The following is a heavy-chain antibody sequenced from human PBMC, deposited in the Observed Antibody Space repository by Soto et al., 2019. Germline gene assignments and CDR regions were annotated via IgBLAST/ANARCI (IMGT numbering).Heavy chain of an antibody. CDR3: VRSGDNYNLLDY. J-gene: IGHJ4*02. CDR1: GFTFSDHY. D-gene: IGHD1-1*01. V-gene: IGHV3-11*06. Sequence: LRLSCAASGFTFSDHYMSWIRQAPGKGLEWIGYSSNSGSFTRYADSVKGRFSISRDNAKNSLYLQINSLRGDDTAIYYCVRSGDNYNLLDYWGQGTPVTVSS. CDR2: SSNSGSFT.